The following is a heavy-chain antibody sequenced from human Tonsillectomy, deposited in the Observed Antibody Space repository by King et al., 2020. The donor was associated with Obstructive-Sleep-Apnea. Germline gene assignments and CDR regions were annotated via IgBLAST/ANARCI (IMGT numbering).Heavy chain of an antibody. CDR2: IKQDGSED. CDR3: ARFNPWFGELLGVHYGMDV. Sequence: VQLVESGGGLVQPGGSLRLSCAASGFTFSTYWMTWVRQAPGKGLEWVANIKQDGSEDYYGDSVKGRFTISRDNAKNSLYLQMNSLRAEDTAVYYCARFNPWFGELLGVHYGMDVWGQGTAVTVS. D-gene: IGHD3-10*01. V-gene: IGHV3-7*03. CDR1: GFTFSTYW. J-gene: IGHJ6*02.